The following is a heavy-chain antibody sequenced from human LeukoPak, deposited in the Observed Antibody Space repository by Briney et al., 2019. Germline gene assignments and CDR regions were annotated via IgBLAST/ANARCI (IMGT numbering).Heavy chain of an antibody. CDR2: INHSGST. CDR3: ARVARFGDFDY. CDR1: GFTFSSYW. J-gene: IGHJ4*02. V-gene: IGHV4-34*01. Sequence: GSLRLSCAASGFTFSSYWMSWVRQPPGKGLEWIGEINHSGSTNYNPSLKSRVTISVDTSENQFSLKLSSVTAADTAVYYCARVARFGDFDYWGQGTLVTVSS. D-gene: IGHD3-10*02.